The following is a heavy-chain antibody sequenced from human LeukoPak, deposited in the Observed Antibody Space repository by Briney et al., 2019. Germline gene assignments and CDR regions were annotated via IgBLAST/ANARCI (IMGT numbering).Heavy chain of an antibody. CDR2: INPNSGGT. CDR3: ARGARQSSGYYYERD. J-gene: IGHJ4*02. V-gene: IGHV1-2*02. CDR1: GYTFTSYG. Sequence: ASVKVSCKASGYTFTSYGISWVRQAPGQGLEWMGWINPNSGGTNYAQKFQGRVTMTRDTSISTAYMELSRLRSDDTAVYYCARGARQSSGYYYERDWGQGTLVTVSS. D-gene: IGHD3-22*01.